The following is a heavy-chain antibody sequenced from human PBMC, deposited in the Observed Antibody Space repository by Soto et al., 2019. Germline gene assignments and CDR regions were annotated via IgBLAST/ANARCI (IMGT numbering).Heavy chain of an antibody. J-gene: IGHJ3*02. V-gene: IGHV3-7*01. Sequence: GGSLRLSCAASGFTFSSYWMSWVRQAPGKGLEWVANIKQDGSEKYYVDSVKGRFTISRDNAKNSLYLQMNSLRAEDTAVYYCAREIMELGMVFDIWGQGTMVTVSS. CDR2: IKQDGSEK. CDR3: AREIMELGMVFDI. CDR1: GFTFSSYW. D-gene: IGHD1-7*01.